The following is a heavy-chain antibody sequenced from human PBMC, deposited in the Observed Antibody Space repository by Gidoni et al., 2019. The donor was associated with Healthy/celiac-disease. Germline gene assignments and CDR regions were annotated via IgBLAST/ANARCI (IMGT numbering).Heavy chain of an antibody. CDR1: GGSFSGYY. V-gene: IGHV4-34*01. CDR2: INHSGST. CDR3: ARGRGIAAASGNDY. Sequence: QAQLQQWGAGLLKPSETLSLTCAVYGGSFSGYYWSWIRQPPGKGLEWIGEINHSGSTNYTPSLKSRVTISVDTSKNQFYLKLSSVTDADTAVYYCARGRGIAAASGNDYWGQGTLVTVSS. J-gene: IGHJ4*02. D-gene: IGHD6-13*01.